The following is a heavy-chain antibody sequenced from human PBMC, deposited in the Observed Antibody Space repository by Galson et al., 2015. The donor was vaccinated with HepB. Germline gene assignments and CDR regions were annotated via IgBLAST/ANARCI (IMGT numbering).Heavy chain of an antibody. CDR1: GDSVFSNNVA. J-gene: IGHJ3*02. V-gene: IGHV6-1*01. CDR3: TRGRDSAFDI. D-gene: IGHD2-15*01. Sequence: CAISGDSVFSNNVAWNWIRQSPSRGLEWLGRTYYNSKWSSDYAISVKSRITVNPDTSKNQFSLQLNSVTPEDTALYYCTRGRDSAFDIWGQGTMVTVSS. CDR2: TYYNSKWSS.